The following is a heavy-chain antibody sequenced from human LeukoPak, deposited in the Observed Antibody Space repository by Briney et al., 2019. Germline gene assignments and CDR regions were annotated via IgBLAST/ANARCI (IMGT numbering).Heavy chain of an antibody. D-gene: IGHD3-3*01. V-gene: IGHV3-7*01. CDR1: GFTFSSYW. CDR3: AREYDFWSGYYGY. J-gene: IGHJ4*02. CDR2: IKQDGSEK. Sequence: GGSLRLSCAASGFTFSSYWMSWVRQAPGKGLEWVANIKQDGSEKYYVDSVKGRFTISRDNAKNSLFLQMNSLRAEDTAVYYCAREYDFWSGYYGYWGQGTLVTVSS.